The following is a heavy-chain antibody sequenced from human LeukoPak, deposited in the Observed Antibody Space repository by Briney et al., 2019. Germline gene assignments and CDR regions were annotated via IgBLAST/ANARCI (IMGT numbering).Heavy chain of an antibody. CDR3: ASSLKYDILTGYYL. CDR2: ISGSGGTT. V-gene: IGHV3-23*01. Sequence: GGSLRLSCAASGFTFSSYWMSWVRQAPGKGLEWVSVISGSGGTTYYADSVKGRFTISRDNSKNTLYLQMNGLRAEDTAVYYCASSLKYDILTGYYLWGQGTLVTVSS. CDR1: GFTFSSYW. J-gene: IGHJ4*02. D-gene: IGHD3-9*01.